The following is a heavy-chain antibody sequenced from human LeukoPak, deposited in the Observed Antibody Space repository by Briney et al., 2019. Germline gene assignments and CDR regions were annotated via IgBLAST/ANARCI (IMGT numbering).Heavy chain of an antibody. CDR3: ARGAYYYDSSGYTLFDY. V-gene: IGHV3-20*01. J-gene: IGHJ4*02. Sequence: GGSLRLSCAASGFTFDDYGMSWVRQAPGKGLEWVSGINWNGGSTGYADSVKGRFTISRDNAKNSLYLQMNSLRAEDTALYHCARGAYYYDSSGYTLFDYWGQGTLVTVSS. CDR2: INWNGGST. D-gene: IGHD3-22*01. CDR1: GFTFDDYG.